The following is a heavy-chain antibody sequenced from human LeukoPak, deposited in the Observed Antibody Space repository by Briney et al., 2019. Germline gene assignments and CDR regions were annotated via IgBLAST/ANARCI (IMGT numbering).Heavy chain of an antibody. V-gene: IGHV4-39*07. D-gene: IGHD3-22*01. CDR3: ARCYYDSSGYDY. Sequence: NPSETLSLTCTVSGGSISSSSYYWGWLRQPPGKGLEWIGSIYYSGSTYYNPSLKSRVTISVDTSKNQFSLKLSSVTAADTAVYYCARCYYDSSGYDYWGQGTLVTVSS. CDR1: GGSISSSSYY. CDR2: IYYSGST. J-gene: IGHJ4*02.